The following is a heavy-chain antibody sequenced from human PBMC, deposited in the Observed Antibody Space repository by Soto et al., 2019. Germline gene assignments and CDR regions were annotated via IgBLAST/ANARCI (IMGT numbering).Heavy chain of an antibody. Sequence: QVQLVQSGAEVKKPGSSVKVSCKASGGTFSSYTISWVRQAPGQGLEWMGRIIPILGIANYAQKFQGRVTITADKSTSTAYMELSSLRSEDTAVYYCASGNSGYDFSFYYYYYMDVWGKGTTVTVSS. CDR1: GGTFSSYT. D-gene: IGHD5-12*01. V-gene: IGHV1-69*02. CDR2: IIPILGIA. CDR3: ASGNSGYDFSFYYYYYMDV. J-gene: IGHJ6*03.